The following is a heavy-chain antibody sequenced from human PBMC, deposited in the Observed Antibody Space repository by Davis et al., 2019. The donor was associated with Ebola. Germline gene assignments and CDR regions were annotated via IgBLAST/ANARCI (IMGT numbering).Heavy chain of an antibody. CDR1: GFTFSSYG. CDR2: ISYDGSNK. CDR3: AKDSGANFLFDAFDI. D-gene: IGHD4/OR15-4a*01. V-gene: IGHV3-30*18. Sequence: GESLKISCAASGFTFSSYGMHWVRQAPGKGLERVAVISYDGSNKYYADSVKGRFTISRDNSKNTLYLQMNSLRAEDTAVYYCAKDSGANFLFDAFDIWGQGTMVTVSS. J-gene: IGHJ3*02.